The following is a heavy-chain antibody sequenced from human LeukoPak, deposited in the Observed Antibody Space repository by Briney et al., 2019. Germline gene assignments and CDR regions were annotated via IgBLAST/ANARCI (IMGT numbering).Heavy chain of an antibody. J-gene: IGHJ4*02. CDR2: MYHSGST. V-gene: IGHV4-38-2*02. D-gene: IGHD6-13*01. CDR3: ARVGIAAAAIDY. CDR1: GYSISSAYY. Sequence: SETLSLTCSVSGYSISSAYYWGWIRQPPGKGLEWIGTMYHSGSTNYNPSLKSRVTISVDTSKNQFSLKLSSVTAADTAVYYCARVGIAAAAIDYWGQGTLVTVSS.